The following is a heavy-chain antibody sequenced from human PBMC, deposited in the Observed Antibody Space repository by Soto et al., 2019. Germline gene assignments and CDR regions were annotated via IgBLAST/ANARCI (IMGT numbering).Heavy chain of an antibody. Sequence: GESLKISCKGSGYSFTSYWISWVRQMPGEGLEWMGRIDPSDSYTNYSPSFQGHVTISADKSISTAYLQWSSLKASDTAMYYCARRGYYGSGKATRAEYYYYYGMDVWGQGTTVTVSS. V-gene: IGHV5-10-1*01. J-gene: IGHJ6*02. CDR3: ARRGYYGSGKATRAEYYYYYGMDV. CDR2: IDPSDSYT. D-gene: IGHD3-10*01. CDR1: GYSFTSYW.